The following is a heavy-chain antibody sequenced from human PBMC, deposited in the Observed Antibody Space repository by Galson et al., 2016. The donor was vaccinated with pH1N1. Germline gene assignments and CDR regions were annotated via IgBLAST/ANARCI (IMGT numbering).Heavy chain of an antibody. Sequence: TLSLTCTVSGGSISEKYYWGWIRQAPGKGLEWIGNSYYDGGTYYNPSLKSRVTIFVDTSKNQFSLRLTSVTAADTAVYFCVRDGKYYFLQDDWGQGTTVTVSS. CDR1: GGSISEKYY. D-gene: IGHD3/OR15-3a*01. CDR3: VRDGKYYFLQDD. CDR2: SYYDGGT. J-gene: IGHJ6*02. V-gene: IGHV4-39*02.